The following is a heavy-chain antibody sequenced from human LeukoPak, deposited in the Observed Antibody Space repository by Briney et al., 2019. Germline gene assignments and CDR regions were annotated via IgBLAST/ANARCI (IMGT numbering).Heavy chain of an antibody. V-gene: IGHV4-39*01. Sequence: NASETLSLTCTVSGGSISSSSYYWGWIRQPPGKGLEWIGSIYYSGSTYSNPSLTSRVTISVDTSKNQFSLKLSSVTAADTAVYYCARLRYSGWFDPWGQGTLVTVSS. CDR3: ARLRYSGWFDP. J-gene: IGHJ5*02. CDR1: GGSISSSSYY. D-gene: IGHD1-26*01. CDR2: IYYSGST.